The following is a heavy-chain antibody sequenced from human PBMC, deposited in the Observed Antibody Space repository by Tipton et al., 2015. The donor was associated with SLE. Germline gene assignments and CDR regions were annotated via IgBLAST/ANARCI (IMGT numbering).Heavy chain of an antibody. D-gene: IGHD4-17*01. CDR1: GGSLSSHY. V-gene: IGHV4-59*11. CDR2: IYYSGST. CDR3: ARDGTVTGDGMDV. Sequence: LRLSCTVSGGSLSSHYWSWIRQPPGKGLEWIGYIYYSGSTNYHPPLKSRVTISVDTSKNQFSLKLSSVTAADTAVYYCARDGTVTGDGMDVWGQGTTVTVSS. J-gene: IGHJ6*02.